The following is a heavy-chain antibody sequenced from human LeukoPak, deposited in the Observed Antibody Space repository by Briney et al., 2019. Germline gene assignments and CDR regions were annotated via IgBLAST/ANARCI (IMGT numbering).Heavy chain of an antibody. CDR2: IIPIFGTA. D-gene: IGHD1-26*01. CDR3: ARDRAGLGASEGPKGNWFDP. CDR1: GGTLSIYA. Sequence: SVKVSYKASGGTLSIYASSWGRHALGQGLGWRGGIIPIFGTANYAQKFQGRVTITADESTSTAYMERSSLRSEDTAVYYCARDRAGLGASEGPKGNWFDPWGQGTLVTVSS. J-gene: IGHJ5*02. V-gene: IGHV1-69*13.